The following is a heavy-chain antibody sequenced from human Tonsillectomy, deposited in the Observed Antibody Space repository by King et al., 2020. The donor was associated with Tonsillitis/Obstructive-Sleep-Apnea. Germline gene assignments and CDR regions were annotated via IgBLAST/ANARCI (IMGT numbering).Heavy chain of an antibody. CDR2: IYYSGST. V-gene: IGHV4-59*01. Sequence: QLQESGPGLVKPSETLSLTCTVSGGSISSYYWSWIRQPPGKGLEWIGYIYYSGSTNYNPSLKSRVTISVDTSKNQFSLKLSSVTAADTAVYYCARGGCYDSKRDAFDIWGQGTMVTVSS. CDR3: ARGGCYDSKRDAFDI. D-gene: IGHD3-22*01. CDR1: GGSISSYY. J-gene: IGHJ3*02.